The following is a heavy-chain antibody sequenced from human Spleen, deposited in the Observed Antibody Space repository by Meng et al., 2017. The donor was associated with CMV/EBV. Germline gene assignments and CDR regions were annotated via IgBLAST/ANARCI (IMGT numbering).Heavy chain of an antibody. J-gene: IGHJ6*02. CDR3: ARLSIEMRTTIYYTGLDV. CDR2: MNPNSGNT. V-gene: IGHV1-8*01. CDR1: GYTFMSYD. Sequence: ASVKVSCKASGYTFMSYDINWVRQATGQGVEWMGWMNPNSGNTGYAQKFQGRVTMTRNTSISTAYMELSSLRSEDTAVYYCARLSIEMRTTIYYTGLDVWGQGTTVTVSS. D-gene: IGHD1/OR15-1a*01.